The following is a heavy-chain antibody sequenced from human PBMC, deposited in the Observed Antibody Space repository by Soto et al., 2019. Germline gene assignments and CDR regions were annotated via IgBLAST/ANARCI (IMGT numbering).Heavy chain of an antibody. J-gene: IGHJ5*01. CDR2: IKTKTEGATT. CDR1: GFTFSDAW. V-gene: IGHV3-15*01. CDR3: TADRRGGSGGHYRQFDF. D-gene: IGHD3-22*01. Sequence: GGSLRLSCAASGFTFSDAWMSWVRQTPGKGLEWVGRIKTKTEGATTDYAAPVKPRFTVSRDASRNTLFLQMSNLETADTAVYYCTADRRGGSGGHYRQFDFWGHGPLVTVYS.